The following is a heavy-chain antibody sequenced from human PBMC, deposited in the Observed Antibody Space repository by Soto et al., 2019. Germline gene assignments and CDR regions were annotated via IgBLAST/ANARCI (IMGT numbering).Heavy chain of an antibody. J-gene: IGHJ4*02. Sequence: PGGSLRLSCAASGFTFSSYWMSWVRQAPGKGLEWVANIKQDGSEKYYVDSVKGRFTISRDNAKNSLYLQMNSLRAEDTAVYYCARESGNYVSYFDYWGQGTLVTVSS. D-gene: IGHD1-26*01. V-gene: IGHV3-7*01. CDR2: IKQDGSEK. CDR3: ARESGNYVSYFDY. CDR1: GFTFSSYW.